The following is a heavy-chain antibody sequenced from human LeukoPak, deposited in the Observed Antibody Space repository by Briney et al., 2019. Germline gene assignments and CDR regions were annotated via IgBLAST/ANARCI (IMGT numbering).Heavy chain of an antibody. V-gene: IGHV4-38-2*01. Sequence: SETLSLTCAVSGYSTSSGYYWGWIRQPPGKGLEWIGSIYHSGSTYYNPSLKSRVTISVDTSKNQFSLKLSSVTAADTAVYYCARHAYSSGWFDYWGQGTLVTVSS. J-gene: IGHJ4*02. D-gene: IGHD6-19*01. CDR3: ARHAYSSGWFDY. CDR2: IYHSGST. CDR1: GYSTSSGYY.